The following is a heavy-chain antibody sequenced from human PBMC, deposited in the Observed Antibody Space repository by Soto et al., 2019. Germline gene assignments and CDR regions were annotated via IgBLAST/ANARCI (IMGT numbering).Heavy chain of an antibody. J-gene: IGHJ4*02. D-gene: IGHD6-19*01. CDR2: ISGSGGST. V-gene: IGHV3-23*01. Sequence: EVQLLESGGGLVQPGGSLRLSCAASGFTFSNYAMNWVRQAPGKGLEWVSVISGSGGSTYYADSVKGRITISRDNSKNSLYRKINSLRAEDTAVYYCASRNSGWYFVYWGQGTLVTVSS. CDR3: ASRNSGWYFVY. CDR1: GFTFSNYA.